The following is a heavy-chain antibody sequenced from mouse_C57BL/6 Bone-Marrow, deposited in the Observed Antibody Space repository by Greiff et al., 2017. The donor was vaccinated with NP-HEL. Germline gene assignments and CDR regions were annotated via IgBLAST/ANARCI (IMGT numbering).Heavy chain of an antibody. V-gene: IGHV5-17*01. CDR1: GFTFSDYG. CDR2: ISSGSSTI. CDR3: ARRYRGLYYYAMDY. D-gene: IGHD2-12*01. J-gene: IGHJ4*01. Sequence: EVHLVESGGGLVKPGWSLKLSCAASGFTFSDYGMHWVRQAPEKGLAWVAYISSGSSTIYYADTVKGRCTISRDKAKNTLFLQMTSLRTEDTAMYYCARRYRGLYYYAMDYWGQGTSGTGYS.